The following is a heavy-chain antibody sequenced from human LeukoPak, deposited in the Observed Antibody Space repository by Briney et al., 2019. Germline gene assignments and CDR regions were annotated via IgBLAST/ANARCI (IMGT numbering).Heavy chain of an antibody. Sequence: GASVKVPCKASGYTFTTYSLCWLRQAPGQGPEWMGCISPYNGDTNSAQNLQGRVTMTTESSTTTAYMELRSLRSDDTALYYCARLTDVVLMLTFDYWGQGTLVTVSS. V-gene: IGHV1-18*01. CDR1: GYTFTTYS. J-gene: IGHJ4*02. CDR2: ISPYNGDT. D-gene: IGHD2-8*01. CDR3: ARLTDVVLMLTFDY.